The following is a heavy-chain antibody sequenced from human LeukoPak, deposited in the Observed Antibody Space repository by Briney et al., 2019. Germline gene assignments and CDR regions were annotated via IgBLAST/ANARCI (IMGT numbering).Heavy chain of an antibody. J-gene: IGHJ3*01. CDR2: ISGSGGST. CDR1: GFTFSSYA. D-gene: IGHD3-22*01. CDR3: ANGDSSGYYFTF. Sequence: PGGSLRLSCAASGFTFSSYAMSWVRQAPGKGLEWVSAISGSGGSTYYADSVKGRFTFSRDNSKNTLYLQMNSLRAEDTAVYYCANGDSSGYYFTFWGQGTMVTVSS. V-gene: IGHV3-23*01.